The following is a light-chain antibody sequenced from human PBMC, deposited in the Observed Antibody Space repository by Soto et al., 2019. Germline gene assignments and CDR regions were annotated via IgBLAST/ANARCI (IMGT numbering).Light chain of an antibody. V-gene: IGKV3-11*01. CDR1: QSVSDY. J-gene: IGKJ1*01. Sequence: EVVLTQSPATLSLSPGERATLSCRASQSVSDYTAWFQQKPGQPHRLAIYEASNRATGIPDRFSGSGSGTDFTLTISSLDPEDFAVYYCQQRNNWPWTFGQGTKVDIK. CDR3: QQRNNWPWT. CDR2: EAS.